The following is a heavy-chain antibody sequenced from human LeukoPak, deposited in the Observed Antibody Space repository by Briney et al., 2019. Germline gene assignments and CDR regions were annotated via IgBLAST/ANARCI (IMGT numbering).Heavy chain of an antibody. J-gene: IGHJ4*02. CDR2: IYHSGTT. V-gene: IGHV4-30-4*08. D-gene: IGHD2-15*01. CDR1: GDSINTGDHY. Sequence: SETLSLTCTVSGDSINTGDHYWGGIRQPPGKGLEWIGYIYHSGTTYYNPSVKSRISISVDTSKNQFSLNLNSVTAADTAVYYCARVQYCSGGSCYNLRLFDHWGRGTLVTVSS. CDR3: ARVQYCSGGSCYNLRLFDH.